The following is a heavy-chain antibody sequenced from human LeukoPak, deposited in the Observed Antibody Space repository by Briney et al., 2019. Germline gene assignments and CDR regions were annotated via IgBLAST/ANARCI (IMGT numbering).Heavy chain of an antibody. J-gene: IGHJ6*02. Sequence: SVKVSCKASGGTFSSYAISWVRQAPGQGLEWMGRIIPILGIANYAQKFQGRVTITADKSTSTAYMELRSLRSEDTAVYYCARVWTYYYGMDVWGQGTTVTVSS. V-gene: IGHV1-69*04. CDR1: GGTFSSYA. CDR2: IIPILGIA. D-gene: IGHD3-10*01. CDR3: ARVWTYYYGMDV.